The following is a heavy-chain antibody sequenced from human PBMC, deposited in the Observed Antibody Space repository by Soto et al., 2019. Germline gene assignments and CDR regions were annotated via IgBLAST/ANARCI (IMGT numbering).Heavy chain of an antibody. V-gene: IGHV1-69*13. CDR2: IIPIFGTA. D-gene: IGHD2-15*01. CDR3: ARDAGYCSGGSCSNWFGP. J-gene: IGHJ5*02. CDR1: GGTFSSYA. Sequence: GASVKVSCKASGGTFSSYAISWVRQAPGQGLEWMGGIIPIFGTANYAQKFQGRVTITADESTSTAYMELSSLRSEDTAVYYCARDAGYCSGGSCSNWFGPWGQGTLVTVSS.